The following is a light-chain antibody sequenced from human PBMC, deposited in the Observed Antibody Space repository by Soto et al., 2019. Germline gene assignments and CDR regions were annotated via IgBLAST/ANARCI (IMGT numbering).Light chain of an antibody. CDR3: CSFAGSSTSVV. CDR2: EGN. CDR1: SSDVGSYNL. J-gene: IGLJ2*01. V-gene: IGLV2-23*01. Sequence: QSALTQPASVSGSPGQSITISCTGSSSDVGSYNLVSWYQQHPGKAPKLMIYEGNKRPSGVSNRFSGSKSGNTASLTISGLQPEDEADYYCCSFAGSSTSVVFGGGTKVTVL.